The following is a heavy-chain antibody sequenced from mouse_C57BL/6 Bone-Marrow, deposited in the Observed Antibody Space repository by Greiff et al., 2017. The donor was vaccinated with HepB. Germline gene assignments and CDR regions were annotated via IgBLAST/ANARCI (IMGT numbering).Heavy chain of an antibody. V-gene: IGHV3-6*01. CDR3: ARDRFYYYGSSPLFAY. J-gene: IGHJ3*01. CDR1: GYSITSGYY. Sequence: EVQLQQSGPGLVKPSQSLSLTCSVTGYSITSGYYWNWIRQFPGNKLEWMGYISYDGSNNYNPSLKNRISITRDTSKNQFFLKLNSVTTEDTATYYCARDRFYYYGSSPLFAYWGQGTLVTVSA. CDR2: ISYDGSN. D-gene: IGHD1-1*01.